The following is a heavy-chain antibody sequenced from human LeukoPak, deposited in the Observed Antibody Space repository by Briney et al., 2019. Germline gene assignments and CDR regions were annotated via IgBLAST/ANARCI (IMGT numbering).Heavy chain of an antibody. V-gene: IGHV1-2*02. CDR1: GYTFTGYY. J-gene: IGHJ4*02. CDR2: INPNSGGT. D-gene: IGHD2-15*01. Sequence: ASVKVSCKASGYTFTGYYMHWVQQAPGQGLEWMGWINPNSGGTNYAQKFQGRVTMTRDTSISTAYMELSRLRSDDTAVYYCARASVGYCSGGSCYPGVYWGQGTLVTVSS. CDR3: ARASVGYCSGGSCYPGVY.